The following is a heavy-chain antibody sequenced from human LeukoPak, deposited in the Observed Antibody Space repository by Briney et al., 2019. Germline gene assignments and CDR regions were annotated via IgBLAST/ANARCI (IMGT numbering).Heavy chain of an antibody. Sequence: SETLSLTCTCFDGSIISNSYYWGWIRQPPGKGLEWIGNIHYSGSTYYNPSLKSRVTISVDTSKNQFSLKLSSVTAADTAVYYCARRYWVDYSNYDLGYFDYWGQGTLVTVSS. V-gene: IGHV4-39*01. CDR2: IHYSGST. CDR1: DGSIISNSYY. D-gene: IGHD4-11*01. J-gene: IGHJ4*02. CDR3: ARRYWVDYSNYDLGYFDY.